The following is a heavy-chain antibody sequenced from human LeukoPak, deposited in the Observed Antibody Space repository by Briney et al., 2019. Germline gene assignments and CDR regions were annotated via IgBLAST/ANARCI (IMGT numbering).Heavy chain of an antibody. V-gene: IGHV4-39*07. CDR2: IYYSGST. CDR1: GGSISSSSYY. Sequence: SSETLSLTCTVSGGSISSSSYYWGWIRQPPGKGLEWIGSIYYSGSTYYNPSLKSRVTISVDTSKNQFSLKLSSVTAADTAVYYCARGRRGGRAMELHWFDPWGQGTLVTVSS. D-gene: IGHD1-7*01. J-gene: IGHJ5*02. CDR3: ARGRRGGRAMELHWFDP.